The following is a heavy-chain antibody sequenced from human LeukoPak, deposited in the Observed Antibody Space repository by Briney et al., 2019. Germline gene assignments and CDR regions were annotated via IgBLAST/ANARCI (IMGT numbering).Heavy chain of an antibody. CDR1: GGSISSSY. Sequence: PSETLSLTCTVSGGSISSSYWSWIRQPPGKGLEWIGYIYYSGSTNYNPSLKSRVNISVDTSKNQFSLKLSSVTAADTAVYYCARAPMYYYMDVGGKGTTVTVSS. J-gene: IGHJ6*03. CDR3: ARAPMYYYMDV. V-gene: IGHV4-59*01. CDR2: IYYSGST.